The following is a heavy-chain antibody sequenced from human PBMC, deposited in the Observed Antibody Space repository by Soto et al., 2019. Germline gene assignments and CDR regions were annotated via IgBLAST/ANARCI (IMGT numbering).Heavy chain of an antibody. Sequence: KPSETLSLTCTVSGGSISSSSYYWGWIRQPPGKGLEWIGSIYYSGSTYYNPSLKSRVTISVDTSKNQFSLKLSSVTAADTAVYYCACNSGGYSAVDYWGQGTLVTVSS. CDR2: IYYSGST. CDR1: GGSISSSSYY. V-gene: IGHV4-39*01. J-gene: IGHJ4*02. D-gene: IGHD1-26*01. CDR3: ACNSGGYSAVDY.